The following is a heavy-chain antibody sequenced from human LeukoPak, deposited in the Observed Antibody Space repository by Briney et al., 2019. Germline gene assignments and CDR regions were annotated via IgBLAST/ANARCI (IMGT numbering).Heavy chain of an antibody. CDR1: GFTFSDYA. J-gene: IGHJ4*02. V-gene: IGHV3-23*01. CDR2: ISGGSSGST. CDR3: AKYTVTTPTFDY. Sequence: GGSLRLSCAASGFTFSDYAMSWVRQAPGKGLEWLSVISGGSSGSTYYADSVKGRFTISRDNSKNTLYLQMNSLRAEDTAVYYCAKYTVTTPTFDYWGQGTLVTVSS. D-gene: IGHD4-17*01.